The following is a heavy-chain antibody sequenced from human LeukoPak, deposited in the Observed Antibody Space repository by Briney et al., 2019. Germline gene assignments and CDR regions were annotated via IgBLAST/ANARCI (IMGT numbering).Heavy chain of an antibody. J-gene: IGHJ4*02. CDR2: ISSSGSTI. V-gene: IGHV3-11*04. Sequence: TGGSLRLSCAASGFTFSDYYMSWIRQAPGKGLEWVSYISSSGSTIYYADSVKGRFTISRDNAKNSLYLQMNSLRAEDTAVYYCARLYSSSWALHNPYDYWGQGTLVTVSS. CDR3: ARLYSSSWALHNPYDY. D-gene: IGHD6-13*01. CDR1: GFTFSDYY.